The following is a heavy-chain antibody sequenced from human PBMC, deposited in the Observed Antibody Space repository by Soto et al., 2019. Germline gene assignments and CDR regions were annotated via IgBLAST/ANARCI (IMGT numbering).Heavy chain of an antibody. CDR1: GFTFSSYD. CDR3: ARGIGAAREPPYYYYGMDV. J-gene: IGHJ6*02. Sequence: PGGSLRLSCAASGFTFSSYDMNLVRQAPGKGLEWVSDISRSGSAIYYADSVKGRFTISRDNAKNSLSLQMNSLRAEDTAVYYCARGIGAAREPPYYYYGMDVGGQGTRVNGSS. CDR2: ISRSGSAI. V-gene: IGHV3-48*03. D-gene: IGHD6-13*01.